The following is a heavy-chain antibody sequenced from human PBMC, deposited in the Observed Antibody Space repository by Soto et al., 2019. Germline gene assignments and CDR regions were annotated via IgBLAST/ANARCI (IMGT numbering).Heavy chain of an antibody. CDR2: ISYDGSNK. Sequence: PGGSLRLSCAASGFTFSSYAMHWVRQAPGKGLEWVAVISYDGSNKYYADSVKGRFTISRDKSKNTLYLQMNSLRAEDTAVYYCAKRLGPSGYYYYYYGMDVWGQGTTVTVSS. V-gene: IGHV3-30*04. D-gene: IGHD3-22*01. J-gene: IGHJ6*02. CDR3: AKRLGPSGYYYYYYGMDV. CDR1: GFTFSSYA.